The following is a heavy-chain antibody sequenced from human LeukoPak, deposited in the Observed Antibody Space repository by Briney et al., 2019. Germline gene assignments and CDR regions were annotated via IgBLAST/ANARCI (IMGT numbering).Heavy chain of an antibody. V-gene: IGHV4-39*07. J-gene: IGHJ4*02. CDR3: ARTPIYYFDNSGYYN. CDR2: IYYSGST. Sequence: SETLSLTCTVAGGSISSSRYYWGWIREPPGKGLERIESIYYSGSTYYNPSLKSRVTMSIDTSKNQFSLKLTSVTAADTAVYYCARTPIYYFDNSGYYNWGQGTLVTVSS. D-gene: IGHD3-22*01. CDR1: GGSISSSRYY.